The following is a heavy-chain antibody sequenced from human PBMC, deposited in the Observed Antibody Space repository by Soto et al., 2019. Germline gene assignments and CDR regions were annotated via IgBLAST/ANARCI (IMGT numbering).Heavy chain of an antibody. Sequence: PSETLSLTCTVSGGSISTGGYYWSWIRQYPGKGLEWLGYIDGSGYTFHNPSLQSRLTLSMDTSKNQFSLKLSSATAADTAVYFCARKQAGFFYGIDYWGQGTLVTVSS. J-gene: IGHJ4*02. CDR2: IDGSGYT. CDR1: GGSISTGGYY. V-gene: IGHV4-31*03. CDR3: ARKQAGFFYGIDY. D-gene: IGHD3-3*01.